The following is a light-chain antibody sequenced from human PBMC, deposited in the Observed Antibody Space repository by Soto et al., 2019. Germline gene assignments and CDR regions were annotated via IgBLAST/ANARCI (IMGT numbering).Light chain of an antibody. CDR2: GAS. V-gene: IGKV3-20*01. CDR3: QQYGSSGT. Sequence: EMVFPQSPGKLSLSLAKDRTSSVWASQSVSNNYLAWYQQKPGQAPRLLIYGASNWAPGIPDRFSGRGSGTGFTLTISRLEPEDFAVYYCQQYGSSGTFGQGTKVDIK. J-gene: IGKJ1*01. CDR1: QSVSNNY.